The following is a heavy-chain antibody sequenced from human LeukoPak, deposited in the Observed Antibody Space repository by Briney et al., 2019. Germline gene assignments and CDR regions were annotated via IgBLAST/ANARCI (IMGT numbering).Heavy chain of an antibody. J-gene: IGHJ4*02. D-gene: IGHD3-10*01. CDR2: INHSGST. CDR3: ARDGRVTYYYGSGSYGNFDY. Sequence: SETLSLTCAVYGGSLSGYYWSWIRQPPGKGLEWIGEINHSGSTNYNPSLKSRVTISVDTSKNQFSLKLSSVTAADTAVYYCARDGRVTYYYGSGSYGNFDYWGQGTLVTVSS. V-gene: IGHV4-34*01. CDR1: GGSLSGYY.